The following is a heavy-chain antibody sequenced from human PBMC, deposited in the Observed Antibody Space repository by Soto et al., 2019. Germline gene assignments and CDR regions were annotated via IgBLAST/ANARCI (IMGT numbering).Heavy chain of an antibody. CDR3: ARGPLVVLTYFES. J-gene: IGHJ4*02. Sequence: QVQLVQSGTEVKKPGSSVKVSCKASGGTFRNYPINWVRQAPGQGLEWMGSIFPLTDIPDYAQNFQARLTISEDKSTSTAYMELSSLPSDDTAMYFCARGPLVVLTYFESWGKGSLVTVSS. V-gene: IGHV1-69*02. CDR1: GGTFRNYP. CDR2: IFPLTDIP.